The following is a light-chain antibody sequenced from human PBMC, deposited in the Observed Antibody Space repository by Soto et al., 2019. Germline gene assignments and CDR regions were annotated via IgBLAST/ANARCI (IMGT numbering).Light chain of an antibody. J-gene: IGKJ1*01. V-gene: IGKV4-1*01. Sequence: DIVMTQSPDSLAVSLGERATINCKSSQRVLYSSNNKNYLAWYQQKPGQPPKLIIYWASTRESGVPDRFSGSGSGTDFTLTISSLQAEDVAVYYCQQYYSTPTWTFGQGTKLDIK. CDR1: QRVLYSSNNKNY. CDR3: QQYYSTPTWT. CDR2: WAS.